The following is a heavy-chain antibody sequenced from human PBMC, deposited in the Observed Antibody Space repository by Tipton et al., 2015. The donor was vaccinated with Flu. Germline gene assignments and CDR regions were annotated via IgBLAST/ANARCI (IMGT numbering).Heavy chain of an antibody. J-gene: IGHJ4*02. CDR1: GGSISSSNSY. CDR2: IYDGGST. V-gene: IGHV4-39*07. CDR3: ARREITIILVALDD. Sequence: TLSLTCTVSGGSISSSNSYWGWIRQPPGKGLEWIGSIYDGGSTYYNPSLKSRVTISVDTSKNQFSLRLSSVTAADTAMDYCARREITIILVALDDWGQGTPVTVSS. D-gene: IGHD3-22*01.